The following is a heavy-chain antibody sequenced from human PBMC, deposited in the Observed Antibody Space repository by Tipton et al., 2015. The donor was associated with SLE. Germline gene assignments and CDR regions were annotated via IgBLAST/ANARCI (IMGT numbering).Heavy chain of an antibody. D-gene: IGHD2-21*02. CDR1: GYKFTSYW. V-gene: IGHV5-51*01. CDR3: ARQGVVTPTDWYFDL. Sequence: VQLVQSGAEMKKPGESLKISCRASGYKFTSYWIGWVRQLPGKGLEWMGIVFPGDSDARYSPSFEGHVTVSVDKSITTVYLQWDSLKASDTAIYYCARQGVVTPTDWYFDLWGRGTLVTVSS. CDR2: VFPGDSDA. J-gene: IGHJ2*01.